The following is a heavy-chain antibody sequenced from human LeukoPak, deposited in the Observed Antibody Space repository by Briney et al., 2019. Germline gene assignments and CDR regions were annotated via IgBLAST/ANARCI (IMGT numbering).Heavy chain of an antibody. D-gene: IGHD4-23*01. CDR3: ARRNDNGGKLDY. CDR2: INHSGGTL. Sequence: GGSLRLSCAASGFTFSDYSMSWVRQAPGKGLEGVSYINHSGGTLYYADSVKGRFTVSRDNAKNSLYLEVNSLRVEDTAVYYCARRNDNGGKLDYWGQGTLVAVSS. CDR1: GFTFSDYS. V-gene: IGHV3-11*01. J-gene: IGHJ4*02.